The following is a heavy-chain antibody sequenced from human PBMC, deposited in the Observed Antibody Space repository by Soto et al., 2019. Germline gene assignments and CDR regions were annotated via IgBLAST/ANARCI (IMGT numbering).Heavy chain of an antibody. D-gene: IGHD6-19*01. CDR2: TYYRSKWYN. Sequence: SQTLSLTCAISGDSVSSNSAAWNWIRQSPSRGLEWLGRTYYRSKWYNDYAVSVKSRITINPDMSKNKFSLQLNSVTPEDTVVYYCARVSVVAGTSYYYGMDVWGQGTTVTVSS. CDR1: GDSVSSNSAA. V-gene: IGHV6-1*01. CDR3: ARVSVVAGTSYYYGMDV. J-gene: IGHJ6*02.